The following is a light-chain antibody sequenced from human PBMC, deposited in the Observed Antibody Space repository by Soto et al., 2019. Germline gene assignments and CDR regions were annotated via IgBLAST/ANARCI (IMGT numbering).Light chain of an antibody. V-gene: IGLV1-36*01. J-gene: IGLJ3*02. CDR3: AAWDDSLNGPV. CDR1: SSNIGNNA. CDR2: YDD. Sequence: QSVLTQPPSVSEAPRQRVTISCSGSSSNIGNNAVNWYQQLPGKAPKLLIYYDDLLPSGVSDRFSGSKSGTSASLAISGLQSEDADDYYCAAWDDSLNGPVFGGGTKLTVL.